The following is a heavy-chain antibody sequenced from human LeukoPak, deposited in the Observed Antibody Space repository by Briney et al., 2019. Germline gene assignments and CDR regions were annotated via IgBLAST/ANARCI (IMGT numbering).Heavy chain of an antibody. V-gene: IGHV3-23*01. CDR3: AKDYSSGPAALDY. CDR2: ISGSGGST. D-gene: IGHD6-19*01. Sequence: PGGSLRLSCAASGFTFSSYAMGWVRQAPGKGLEWVSAISGSGGSTYYADSVKGRFTISRDNSKNTLYLQMNSLRAEDTAVYYCAKDYSSGPAALDYWGQGTLVTVSS. CDR1: GFTFSSYA. J-gene: IGHJ4*02.